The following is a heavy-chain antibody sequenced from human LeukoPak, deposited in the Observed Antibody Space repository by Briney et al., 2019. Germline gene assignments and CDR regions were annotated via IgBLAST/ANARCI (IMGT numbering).Heavy chain of an antibody. D-gene: IGHD3-10*01. CDR2: ISAYNGNT. Sequence: GASVKVSCKASGYTFTNYGISWVRQAPGQGLEWMVWISAYNGNTNYAQKLQGRVTMTTDTSRSTGYMELRSLRSDDTAVYYCARDFPYNYGSGSPSNWFDPWGQGTLVTVSS. CDR3: ARDFPYNYGSGSPSNWFDP. J-gene: IGHJ5*02. CDR1: GYTFTNYG. V-gene: IGHV1-18*01.